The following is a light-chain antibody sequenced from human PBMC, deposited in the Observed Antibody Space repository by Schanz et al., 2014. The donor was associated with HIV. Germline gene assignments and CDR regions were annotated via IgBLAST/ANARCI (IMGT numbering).Light chain of an antibody. CDR2: GAS. CDR3: QQRSNWPPIFT. J-gene: IGKJ3*01. CDR1: QSVSSN. V-gene: IGKV3-11*01. Sequence: EIVLTQSPGTLSLSPGERATLSCRASQSVSSNLAWYQQKPGQAPRLLIYGASNRATGIPARFSGSGSGTEFTLTISSLQSEDFAVYYCQQRSNWPPIFTFGPGTKVDIK.